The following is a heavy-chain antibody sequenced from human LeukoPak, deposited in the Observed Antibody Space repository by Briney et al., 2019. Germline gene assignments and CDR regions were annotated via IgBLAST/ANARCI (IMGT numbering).Heavy chain of an antibody. Sequence: PGESLRLSCAASGFTFSSYWMSWVRQAPGKGLEWVANIKQDGSEKYYVDSVKGRFTISRDNAKNSLYLQMNSLRAEDTAVYYCAREYYDFWSGYFPGAFDIWGQGTMVTVSS. CDR3: AREYYDFWSGYFPGAFDI. CDR2: IKQDGSEK. V-gene: IGHV3-7*01. J-gene: IGHJ3*02. D-gene: IGHD3-3*01. CDR1: GFTFSSYW.